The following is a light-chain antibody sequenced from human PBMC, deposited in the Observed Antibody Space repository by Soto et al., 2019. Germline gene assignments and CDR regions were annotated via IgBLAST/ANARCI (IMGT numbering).Light chain of an antibody. CDR3: SSYTSSSTLV. J-gene: IGLJ1*01. V-gene: IGLV2-14*01. CDR2: DVS. CDR1: SRDVGGYNY. Sequence: QLVLTQPASVSGSPGQSITMSCTGTSRDVGGYNYVSWYQQHPGKAPKLMIYDVSNRPSGVSNRFSGSKSGNTASLTISGLQAEDEADYYCSSYTSSSTLVFGTGTKLTVL.